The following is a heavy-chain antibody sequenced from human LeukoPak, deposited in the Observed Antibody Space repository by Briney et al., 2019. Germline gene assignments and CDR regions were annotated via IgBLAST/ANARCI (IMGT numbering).Heavy chain of an antibody. J-gene: IGHJ4*02. CDR3: AKASWVSSADAVL. CDR2: LRGDGET. Sequence: GGSLTLSCVAAGFTFSSYAMSWVRQAPARGLEWVSSLRGDGETFYADSVKGRFTLSRDDSRNTVFLHLNNLRVEDTALYYCAKASWVSSADAVLWGQGTVVTVS. CDR1: GFTFSSYA. V-gene: IGHV3-23*01. D-gene: IGHD3-10*01.